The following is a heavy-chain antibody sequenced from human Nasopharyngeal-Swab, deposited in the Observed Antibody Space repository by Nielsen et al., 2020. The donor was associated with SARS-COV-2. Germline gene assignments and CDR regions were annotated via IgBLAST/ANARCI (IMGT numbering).Heavy chain of an antibody. V-gene: IGHV4-39*01. Sequence: SETLSLTCTVSGGSISSSSYYWGWIRQPPGKGLEWIGSIYYSGSTYYNPSLKSRFTISVDTSKNQFSLKLISVTAADTAVYYCAPKSLARITIFGVVTHRGWFDPWGQGTLVTVSS. CDR3: APKSLARITIFGVVTHRGWFDP. J-gene: IGHJ5*02. D-gene: IGHD3-3*01. CDR2: IYYSGST. CDR1: GGSISSSSYY.